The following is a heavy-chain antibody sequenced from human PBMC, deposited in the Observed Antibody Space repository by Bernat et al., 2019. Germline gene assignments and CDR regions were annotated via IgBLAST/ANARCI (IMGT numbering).Heavy chain of an antibody. CDR2: ISYDGSNK. CDR3: ARDRVNYYDSSGYYYYYYGMDV. V-gene: IGHV3-30-3*01. D-gene: IGHD3-22*01. Sequence: VQLVESGGGVVQPGRSLRLSCAASGFTFSSYAMHWVRQAPGKGLEWVAVISYDGSNKYYADSVKGRFTISRDNSKNTLYLQMNSLRAEDTAVYYCARDRVNYYDSSGYYYYYYGMDVWGQGTTVTVSS. CDR1: GFTFSSYA. J-gene: IGHJ6*02.